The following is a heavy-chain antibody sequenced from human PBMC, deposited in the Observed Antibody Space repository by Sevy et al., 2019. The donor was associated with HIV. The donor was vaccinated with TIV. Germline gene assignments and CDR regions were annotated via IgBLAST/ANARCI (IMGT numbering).Heavy chain of an antibody. V-gene: IGHV1-18*01. CDR2: ISAYNGNT. J-gene: IGHJ6*02. CDR3: ASATATSYYYYGMDV. Sequence: ASVKVSCKASGYTFTSYGISWVRQAPGQGLEWMGWISAYNGNTNYAQKLQGRVTMTTDTSTSTAYMELRSLRSDDTAVYYCASATATSYYYYGMDVWGQGTTVTVSS. CDR1: GYTFTSYG. D-gene: IGHD5-12*01.